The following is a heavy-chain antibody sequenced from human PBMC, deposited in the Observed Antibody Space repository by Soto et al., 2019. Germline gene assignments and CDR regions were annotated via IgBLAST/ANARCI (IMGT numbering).Heavy chain of an antibody. D-gene: IGHD4-17*01. J-gene: IGHJ4*02. CDR2: IYSGGST. CDR3: ARGFPTVDYLYDN. Sequence: PGGSLRLSCAASGFTVSSKYMSWVRQAPGKGLEWVSVIYSGGSTYYADSVKGRFTISRDNSKNMLYLQMKSLRAEDTAVYYCARGFPTVDYLYDNWGQGTLVTVSS. V-gene: IGHV3-66*01. CDR1: GFTVSSKY.